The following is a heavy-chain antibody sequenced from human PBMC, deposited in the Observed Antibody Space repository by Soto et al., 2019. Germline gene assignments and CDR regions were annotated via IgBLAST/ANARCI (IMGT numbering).Heavy chain of an antibody. D-gene: IGHD3-10*01. CDR1: DYSVSSSNW. V-gene: IGHV4-28*01. CDR3: ARTTLRRGNFDS. J-gene: IGHJ4*02. CDR2: ISYTGTT. Sequence: QVQLQESGPGLVMPSDTLSLTCVVSDYSVSSSNWWGWIRQPPGKGLEWIGYISYTGTTYYNPSLKSRVTMSVDTSKHQFSLQLTSVTAVDTAVYYCARTTLRRGNFDSWGQGTLVTVSS.